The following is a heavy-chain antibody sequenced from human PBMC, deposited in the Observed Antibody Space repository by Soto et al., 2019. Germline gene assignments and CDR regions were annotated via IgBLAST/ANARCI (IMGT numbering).Heavy chain of an antibody. CDR1: GFSLSTSGMR. Sequence: SGPTLVNPTHTLTLTCTFSGFSLSTSGMRVSWIRQPPGKALEWLARIDWDDDKFYSTSLKTRLTISKDTSKNQVVLTMTNMDPVDTATYYCAKTGTDGSWSDPRGQGTLVTVSS. D-gene: IGHD1-1*01. CDR2: IDWDDDK. J-gene: IGHJ5*02. CDR3: AKTGTDGSWSDP. V-gene: IGHV2-70*04.